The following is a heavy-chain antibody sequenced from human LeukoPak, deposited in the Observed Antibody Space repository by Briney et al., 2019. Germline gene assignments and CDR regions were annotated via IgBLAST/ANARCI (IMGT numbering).Heavy chain of an antibody. J-gene: IGHJ4*02. V-gene: IGHV3-11*04. CDR3: ARENYYGSGSYSQTY. CDR2: ISSSGSTI. Sequence: GGSLRLSCAASGFTFSDYYMSWLRQAPGKGLEWVSYISSSGSTIYYADSVKGRFTISRDNAKNSLYLQMNSLRAEDTAVYYCARENYYGSGSYSQTYWGQGTLVTVSS. CDR1: GFTFSDYY. D-gene: IGHD3-10*01.